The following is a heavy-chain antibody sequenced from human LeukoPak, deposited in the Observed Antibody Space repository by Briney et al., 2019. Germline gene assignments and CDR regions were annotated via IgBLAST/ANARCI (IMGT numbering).Heavy chain of an antibody. J-gene: IGHJ4*02. Sequence: ASVKVSCKASGGTFSSYAISWVRQAPGQGLEWMGGIIPIFGTANYAQKFQGRVTITADESASTAYMELSSLRSEDTAVYYCARSQGSSSWYRSGFDYWGQGTLVTVSS. CDR1: GGTFSSYA. CDR3: ARSQGSSSWYRSGFDY. D-gene: IGHD6-13*01. CDR2: IIPIFGTA. V-gene: IGHV1-69*01.